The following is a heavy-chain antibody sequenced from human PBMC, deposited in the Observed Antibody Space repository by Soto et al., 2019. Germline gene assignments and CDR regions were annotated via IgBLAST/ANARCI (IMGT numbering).Heavy chain of an antibody. V-gene: IGHV4-30-4*01. D-gene: IGHD3-22*01. CDR2: IYYSGST. J-gene: IGHJ4*02. Sequence: SETLSLTCTVSGGSISSGDYYWSWIRQPPGKGLEWIGYIYYSGSTYYNPSLKSRVTISVDTSKNQFSLKLSSVTAADTAVYYCARASYDSSGPGDYWGQGTLVTVS. CDR3: ARASYDSSGPGDY. CDR1: GGSISSGDYY.